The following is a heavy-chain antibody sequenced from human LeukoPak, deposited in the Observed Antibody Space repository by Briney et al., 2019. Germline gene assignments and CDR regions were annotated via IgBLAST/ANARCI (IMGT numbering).Heavy chain of an antibody. V-gene: IGHV4-39*07. CDR1: GGSISSSSYY. D-gene: IGHD3-3*01. Sequence: SETLSLTCTVSGGSISSSSYYWGWIRQPPGKGLEWIGSIYYSGIIYYNPSLKSRVTISVDTSKNQFSLKLSSVTAADTAVYYCARGNRSGYYRGYYFDYWGQGTLVTVSS. CDR2: IYYSGII. CDR3: ARGNRSGYYRGYYFDY. J-gene: IGHJ4*02.